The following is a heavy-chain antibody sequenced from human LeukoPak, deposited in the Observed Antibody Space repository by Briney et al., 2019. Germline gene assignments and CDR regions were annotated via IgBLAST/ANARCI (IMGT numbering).Heavy chain of an antibody. D-gene: IGHD7-27*01. CDR1: GGSISSYY. V-gene: IGHV4-4*07. CDR3: VRLTGTREKNAFDI. Sequence: SETLSLTCTVSGGSISSYYWSWIRQPAGKGLEWIGRIYTSGSTNYNPSLKSRVTISVDTSKNQFSLKLSSVTAADTAVYYCVRLTGTREKNAFDIWGQGTMVTVSS. J-gene: IGHJ3*02. CDR2: IYTSGST.